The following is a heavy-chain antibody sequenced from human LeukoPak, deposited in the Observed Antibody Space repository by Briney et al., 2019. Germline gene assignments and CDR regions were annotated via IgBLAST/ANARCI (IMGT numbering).Heavy chain of an antibody. J-gene: IGHJ5*02. CDR2: IIPLFGSG. V-gene: IGHV1-69*13. Sequence: SVKVSCRASGGIFSTYSISWVRQAPGQGLEWMGGIIPLFGSGNYAQKFQGRVTITADESTTTVYMELSSLTSEDTAVYFCARGTMGQFISWLDPWGQGTLVTVSS. CDR3: ARGTMGQFISWLDP. CDR1: GGIFSTYS. D-gene: IGHD1-26*01.